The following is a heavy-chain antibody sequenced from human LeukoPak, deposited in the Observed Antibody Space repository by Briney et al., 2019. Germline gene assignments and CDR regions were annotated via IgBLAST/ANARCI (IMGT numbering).Heavy chain of an antibody. CDR3: ARDLTYYGSGSYYFPPDY. J-gene: IGHJ4*02. Sequence: GGSLRLSCAASGFTFSSYAMHWVRQAPGKGLEWVAVISYDGSNKYHADSVKGRFTISRDNSKNTLYLQMNSLRAEDTAVYYCARDLTYYGSGSYYFPPDYWGQGTLVTVSS. D-gene: IGHD3-10*01. CDR2: ISYDGSNK. V-gene: IGHV3-30-3*01. CDR1: GFTFSSYA.